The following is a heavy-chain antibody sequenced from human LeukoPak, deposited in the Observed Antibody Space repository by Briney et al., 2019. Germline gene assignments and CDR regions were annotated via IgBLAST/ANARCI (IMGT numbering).Heavy chain of an antibody. J-gene: IGHJ4*02. Sequence: ASVKVSCKASGYTFTDYYMHWVRQAPGQGLEWMGWINPDSGVTNYPQKFQGRVTMTRDTSISTAYMELSRLRSDDTALYYCARGSIVGVTAAEFDYWGQGTLVTVSS. CDR1: GYTFTDYY. V-gene: IGHV1-2*02. CDR2: INPDSGVT. CDR3: ARGSIVGVTAAEFDY. D-gene: IGHD1-26*01.